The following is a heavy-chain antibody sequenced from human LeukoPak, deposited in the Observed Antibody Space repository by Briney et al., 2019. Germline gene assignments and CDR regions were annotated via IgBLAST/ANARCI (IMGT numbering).Heavy chain of an antibody. CDR1: GGSISSYY. V-gene: IGHV4-59*01. D-gene: IGHD2-15*01. CDR2: IYYSGST. CDR3: ARGQWWYHHLGPPKYYFDY. J-gene: IGHJ4*02. Sequence: SETLSLTCTVSGGSISSYYWSWIRQPPGKGLEWIGYIYYSGSTNYNPSLKSRVTISVDASKNQYSLKLSSVTDADTAVYYCARGQWWYHHLGPPKYYFDYWGQGTLVTVSS.